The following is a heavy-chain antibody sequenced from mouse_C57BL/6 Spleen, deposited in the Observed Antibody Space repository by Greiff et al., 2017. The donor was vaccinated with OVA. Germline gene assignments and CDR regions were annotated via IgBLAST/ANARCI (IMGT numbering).Heavy chain of an antibody. J-gene: IGHJ1*03. CDR3: ARREEYDGYFED. CDR1: GFTFSDYG. V-gene: IGHV5-17*01. CDR2: ISSGSSTI. D-gene: IGHD2-14*01. Sequence: EVQLVESGGGLVKPGGSLKLSCAASGFTFSDYGMHWVRQAPEKGLEWVAYISSGSSTIYYADTVKGRFTISRANAKNTLFLQMTSLRAEDTAMYYCARREEYDGYFEDWGTGTTVTVAA.